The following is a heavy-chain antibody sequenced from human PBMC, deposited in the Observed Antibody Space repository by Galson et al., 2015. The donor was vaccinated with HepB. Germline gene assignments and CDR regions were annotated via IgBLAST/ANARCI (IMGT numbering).Heavy chain of an antibody. V-gene: IGHV3-7*03. J-gene: IGHJ4*02. CDR3: ARGARSPEFDY. Sequence: SLRLSCAASGFTFSGSWMTWVRQAPGRGLEWVANINEDGGDKHYVDSVKGRFTISRDNAKNSLSLQMNSLRAEDTAVYYCARGARSPEFDYWGQGTLLTVSS. CDR1: GFTFSGSW. CDR2: INEDGGDK.